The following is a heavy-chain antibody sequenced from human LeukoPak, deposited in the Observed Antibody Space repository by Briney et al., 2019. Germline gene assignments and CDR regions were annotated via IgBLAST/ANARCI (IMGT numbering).Heavy chain of an antibody. V-gene: IGHV3-21*01. J-gene: IGHJ4*02. Sequence: GSLRLSCAASGFTFSSYSMNWVRQAPGKGLEWVSSISSSSSYIYYADSVKGRFTISRDNAKNSLYLQMNSLRAEDTAVYYCARDLQQWLPYYFDHWGQGTLVTVSS. CDR2: ISSSSSYI. CDR1: GFTFSSYS. CDR3: ARDLQQWLPYYFDH. D-gene: IGHD6-19*01.